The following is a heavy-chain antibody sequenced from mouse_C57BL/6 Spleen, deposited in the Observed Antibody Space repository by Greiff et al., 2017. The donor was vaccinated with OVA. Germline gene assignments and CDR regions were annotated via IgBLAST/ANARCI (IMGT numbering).Heavy chain of an antibody. CDR2: IYPGGGYT. CDR3: ARGNGSSSYYFDY. D-gene: IGHD1-1*01. Sequence: QVQLKESGAELVRPGPSVKMSCKASGYTFTNYWIGWAKQRPGHGLEWIGDIYPGGGYTNYNEKFKGKATLTADKSSSTAYMQFSSLTSEDSAIYYCARGNGSSSYYFDYWGQGTTLTVSS. J-gene: IGHJ2*01. CDR1: GYTFTNYW. V-gene: IGHV1-63*01.